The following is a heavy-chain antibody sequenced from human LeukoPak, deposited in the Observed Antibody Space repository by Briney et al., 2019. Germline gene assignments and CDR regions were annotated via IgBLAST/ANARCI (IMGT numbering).Heavy chain of an antibody. D-gene: IGHD6-19*01. J-gene: IGHJ6*02. V-gene: IGHV3-33*01. Sequence: PGGSLRLSCAASGFTFSSYGMPWVGQAPGKGLEWVAVIWYDGSNKYYADSVKGRFTISRDNSKNTLYLQMNSLRAEDTAVYYCARDVHSSGWYAVFYYGMDVWGQGTTVTVSS. CDR3: ARDVHSSGWYAVFYYGMDV. CDR2: IWYDGSNK. CDR1: GFTFSSYG.